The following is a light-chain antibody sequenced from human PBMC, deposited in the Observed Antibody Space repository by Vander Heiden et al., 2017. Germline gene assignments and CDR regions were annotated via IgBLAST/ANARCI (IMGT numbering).Light chain of an antibody. CDR2: GQN. CDR3: YSRDSSGNHVV. CDR1: SPRSHY. J-gene: IGLJ2*01. Sequence: SSELPHDPAVSVASGDTDQLTCQRASPRSHYASWNLQKPGQAPVLVISGQNNPPSGIPDRFSGSSSGNTASVTITGAQAEDEADYYCYSRDSSGNHVVFGGGTKLTVL. V-gene: IGLV3-19*01.